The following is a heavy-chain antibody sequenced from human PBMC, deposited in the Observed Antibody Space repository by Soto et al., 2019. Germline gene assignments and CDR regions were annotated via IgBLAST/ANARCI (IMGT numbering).Heavy chain of an antibody. CDR1: GGSISDYY. CDR3: ARDREDYGSSGLYFDH. D-gene: IGHD3-22*01. Sequence: LSLTCSVSGGSISDYYWSWIRQPPGKGLEWIGYTYYGWNTNYNPSLKSRVTISVDTSKNQFSLKLISVTAADTAVYYCARDREDYGSSGLYFDHWGQGTLVTVSS. J-gene: IGHJ4*02. CDR2: TYYGWNT. V-gene: IGHV4-59*01.